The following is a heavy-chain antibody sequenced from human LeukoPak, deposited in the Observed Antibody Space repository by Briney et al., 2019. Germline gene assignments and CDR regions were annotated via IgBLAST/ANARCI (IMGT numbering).Heavy chain of an antibody. CDR1: GYTFTSYA. V-gene: IGHV1-69*13. CDR2: IIPIFGTA. CDR3: ARGSWVDRAFDY. Sequence: SVKVSCKASGYTFTSYAISWVRQAPGQGLEWMGGIIPIFGTANYAQKFQGRVTITADESTSTAYMELSSLRSEDTAVYYCARGSWVDRAFDYWGQGTLVTVSS. D-gene: IGHD5-12*01. J-gene: IGHJ4*02.